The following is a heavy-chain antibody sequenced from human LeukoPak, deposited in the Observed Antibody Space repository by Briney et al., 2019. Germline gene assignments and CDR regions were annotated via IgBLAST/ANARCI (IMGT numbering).Heavy chain of an antibody. V-gene: IGHV4-4*07. CDR1: GGSISSYY. Sequence: SETLSLTCTVSGGSISSYYWSWIRQPAGKGLEWIGRIYTSGSTNYNPSLKSRVTISVDTSKNQFSLKLSSVTAADTAVYYCARVEGYCSSASCYGGDYWGQGTLVTVSS. CDR3: ARVEGYCSSASCYGGDY. CDR2: IYTSGST. J-gene: IGHJ4*02. D-gene: IGHD2-2*01.